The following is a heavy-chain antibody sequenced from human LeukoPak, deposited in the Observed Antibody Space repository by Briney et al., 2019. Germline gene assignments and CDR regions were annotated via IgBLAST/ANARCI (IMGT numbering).Heavy chain of an antibody. CDR1: GGTFSSYA. D-gene: IGHD5-18*01. J-gene: IGHJ6*03. CDR2: ISAYNGNT. CDR3: ARPRGYSYGDRGYMDV. Sequence: ASVKVSCKASGGTFSSYAISWVRQAPGQGLEWMGWISAYNGNTNYAQKLQGRVTMTTDTSTSTAYMELRSLRSDDTAVYYCARPRGYSYGDRGYMDVWGKGTTVTVSS. V-gene: IGHV1-18*01.